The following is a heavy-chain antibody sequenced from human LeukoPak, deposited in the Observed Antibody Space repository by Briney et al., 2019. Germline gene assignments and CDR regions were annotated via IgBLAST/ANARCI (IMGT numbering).Heavy chain of an antibody. J-gene: IGHJ4*02. CDR1: GFTLNTYA. Sequence: GGSLRLSCAVSGFTLNTYAMHWVRQAPGKGLEWVAIISYDGSQKYYADSLKGRFTISRDNSRNTLYLQVNSLRDDDTGMYYCARDADEWYNSPGDYWGQGTLVTVSS. CDR2: ISYDGSQK. D-gene: IGHD1-1*01. CDR3: ARDADEWYNSPGDY. V-gene: IGHV3-30*04.